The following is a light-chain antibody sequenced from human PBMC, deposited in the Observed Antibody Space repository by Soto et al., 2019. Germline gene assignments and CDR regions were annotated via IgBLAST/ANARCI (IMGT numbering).Light chain of an antibody. CDR1: QSLLHSNGYNY. CDR2: LGS. V-gene: IGKV2-28*01. CDR3: MQPLQTPRFT. Sequence: DIVMTQSPLSLPVTPGEPASISCRSSQSLLHSNGYNYLDWYLQKTGQSPQLLIYLGSNRASGVPDRFSGSGSGTDFTLKISRVEAEDVGVYYCMQPLQTPRFTFGPGTKVDIK. J-gene: IGKJ3*01.